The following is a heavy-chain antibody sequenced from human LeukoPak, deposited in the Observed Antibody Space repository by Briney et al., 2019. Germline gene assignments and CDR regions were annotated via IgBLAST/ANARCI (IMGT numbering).Heavy chain of an antibody. CDR2: ISSSSSYT. V-gene: IGHV3-11*06. Sequence: GGSLRLSCAASGFTFSDYYMSWIRQAPGKGLEWVAYISSSSSYTNYADSVKGRFTIPRDNAKNSLYLQMNSLRAEDTAVYYCARVVRDSGWYYFDYWGQGALVTVSS. CDR1: GFTFSDYY. CDR3: ARVVRDSGWYYFDY. D-gene: IGHD6-19*01. J-gene: IGHJ4*02.